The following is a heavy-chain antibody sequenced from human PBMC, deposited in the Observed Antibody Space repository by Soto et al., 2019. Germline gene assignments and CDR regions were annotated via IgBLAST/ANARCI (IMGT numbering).Heavy chain of an antibody. CDR2: IKHDGSEK. D-gene: IGHD2-21*02. CDR3: ARTTVVTASPKINQIDY. Sequence: PGGSLRLSCAASGFSFENYWMNWVRQAPGKGLEWVANIKHDGSEKYFVDYVKGQFTISRDNAKNSVYLQMSSLRAEDTFVYYCARTTVVTASPKINQIDYWGQGILVTVSS. V-gene: IGHV3-7*02. CDR1: GFSFENYW. J-gene: IGHJ4*02.